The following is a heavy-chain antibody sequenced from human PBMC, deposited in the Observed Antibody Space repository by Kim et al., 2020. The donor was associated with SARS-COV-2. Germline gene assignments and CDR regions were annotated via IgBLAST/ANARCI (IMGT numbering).Heavy chain of an antibody. CDR1: GFTFSSYA. J-gene: IGHJ4*01. CDR2: ISGSGGST. V-gene: IGHV3-23*01. Sequence: GGSLRLSCAASGFTFSSYAMSWVRQAPGKGLEWVSAISGSGGSTYYADSVKGRFTISRDNSKNTLYLQMNSLRAEDTAVYYCAKLALLRQNPAEAAAKGYYFDYWGHGTLVTVSS. D-gene: IGHD2-15*01. CDR3: AKLALLRQNPAEAAAKGYYFDY.